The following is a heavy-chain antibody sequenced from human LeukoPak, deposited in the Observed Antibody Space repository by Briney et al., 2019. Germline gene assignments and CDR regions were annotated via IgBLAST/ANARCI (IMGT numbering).Heavy chain of an antibody. CDR3: ARGRNDILTGFLNYYYGMDV. V-gene: IGHV3-21*01. CDR1: GFTFSSRW. J-gene: IGHJ6*02. D-gene: IGHD3-9*01. Sequence: GGSLRLSCAASGFTFSSRWMGWVRQAPGKGLEWVSSISSSSSYIYYAGSVKGRFTISRDNAKNSLYLQMNSLRAEDTAVYYCARGRNDILTGFLNYYYGMDVWGQGTTVTVSS. CDR2: ISSSSSYI.